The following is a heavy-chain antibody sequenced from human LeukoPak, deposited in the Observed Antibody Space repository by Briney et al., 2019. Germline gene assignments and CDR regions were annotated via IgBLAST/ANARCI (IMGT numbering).Heavy chain of an antibody. CDR2: IYSGGST. D-gene: IGHD1-26*01. V-gene: IGHV3-53*01. CDR3: ASSGSYYDYFDY. Sequence: GGSLRLSCAASGFTVSSNYRSWVRQAPGKGLEWVSVIYSGGSTYYADSVKGRFTISRDNSKNTLYLQMNSLRAEDTAVYYCASSGSYYDYFDYWGQGTLVTVSS. J-gene: IGHJ4*02. CDR1: GFTVSSNY.